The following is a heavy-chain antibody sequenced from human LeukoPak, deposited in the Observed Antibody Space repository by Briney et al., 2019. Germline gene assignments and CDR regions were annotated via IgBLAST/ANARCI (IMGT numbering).Heavy chain of an antibody. CDR3: AKAHSGWYYFDY. J-gene: IGHJ4*02. D-gene: IGHD6-19*01. Sequence: GGSLRLSCAASGFTFTTYAMTWVRQTPGKGLEWVSGISGSGGSTHYADSVKGRFTISRDNSKNTLYLQMYSLRVEDTAVYYCAKAHSGWYYFDYWGQGTLVTVSS. V-gene: IGHV3-23*01. CDR2: ISGSGGST. CDR1: GFTFTTYA.